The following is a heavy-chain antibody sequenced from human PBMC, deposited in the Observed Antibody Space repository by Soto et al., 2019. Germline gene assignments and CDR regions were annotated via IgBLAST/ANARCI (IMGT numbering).Heavy chain of an antibody. J-gene: IGHJ6*02. V-gene: IGHV1-69*13. D-gene: IGHD2-2*01. CDR3: AREDRDRETGLVPAAIDGIDV. CDR2: IIPIFGIA. Sequence: ASVKVSCKASGGTFSRYSITWVRQAPGHGLEWIGRIIPIFGIASYAQKFQGRVTITADESTSTAYMELSSLRSDDTAVYYCAREDRDRETGLVPAAIDGIDVWGQGTTVTVSS. CDR1: GGTFSRYS.